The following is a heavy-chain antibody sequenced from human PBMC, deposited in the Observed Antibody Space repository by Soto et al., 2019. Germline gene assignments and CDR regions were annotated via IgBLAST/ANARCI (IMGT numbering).Heavy chain of an antibody. J-gene: IGHJ4*02. D-gene: IGHD1-26*01. CDR1: RFSFSNGW. CDR2: IKSKIHGGTT. CDR3: STDEWE. Sequence: EVQLVESGGGLVKPGGSLRLSCAADRFSFSNGWMSWVRQAPGKGLEWVGRIKSKIHGGTTDYAAHVKGRFTISRDDSKYTLYLQMHSLQTEDTAVYYCSTDEWEWGQGTLVTVSA. V-gene: IGHV3-15*05.